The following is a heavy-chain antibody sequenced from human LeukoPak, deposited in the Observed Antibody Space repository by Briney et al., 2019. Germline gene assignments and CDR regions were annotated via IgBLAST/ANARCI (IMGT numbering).Heavy chain of an antibody. V-gene: IGHV3-23*01. J-gene: IGHJ4*02. D-gene: IGHD2-2*01. CDR1: GFTFSSYA. Sequence: GGSLRLSCAASGFTFSSYAMSWVRQAPGKGLEWVSVISGSGGSTYYADSVKGRFTISRDNSKNTLYLQMNSLRAEDTAVYYCAKEGCSTTSCYHFDYWGQGTLVTVSS. CDR3: AKEGCSTTSCYHFDY. CDR2: ISGSGGST.